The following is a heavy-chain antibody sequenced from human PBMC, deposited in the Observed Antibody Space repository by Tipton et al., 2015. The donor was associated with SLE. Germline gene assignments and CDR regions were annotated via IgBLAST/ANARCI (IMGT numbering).Heavy chain of an antibody. CDR3: ARDSAVNFWYFDL. V-gene: IGHV4-59*01. CDR2: ISYTGNT. CDR1: GASISTNY. Sequence: LRLSCTVSGASISTNYWSWIRQPPGKGLEWIGYISYTGNTNFNPSLKSRVTMSVDTSKNQFPLRLTSVTAADTAMYYGARDSAVNFWYFDLWGRGTLVTVSS. J-gene: IGHJ2*01.